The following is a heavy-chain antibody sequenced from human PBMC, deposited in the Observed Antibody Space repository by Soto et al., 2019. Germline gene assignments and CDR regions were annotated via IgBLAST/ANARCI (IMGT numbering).Heavy chain of an antibody. J-gene: IGHJ4*02. D-gene: IGHD6-19*01. Sequence: ASVKVSCKASGGTFSSYAISWVRQAPGQGLEWMGGIIPIFGTANYAQKFQGRVTMTRDTSIGTAYMELTSLRSEDTAVYYCARGQSGYSSGWSPNDYWGQGTLVTVSS. V-gene: IGHV1-69*05. CDR3: ARGQSGYSSGWSPNDY. CDR1: GGTFSSYA. CDR2: IIPIFGTA.